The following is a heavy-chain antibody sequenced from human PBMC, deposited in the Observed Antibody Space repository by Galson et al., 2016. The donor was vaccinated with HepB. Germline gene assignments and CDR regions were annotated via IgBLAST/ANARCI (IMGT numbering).Heavy chain of an antibody. CDR3: AKVGKLIPRFDC. CDR2: IRGNGGST. CDR1: GFTLSTYA. D-gene: IGHD2-21*01. Sequence: SLRLSCAASGFTLSTYAMSWVRQAPGKGLEWVSTIRGNGGSTSYADSVKGRFTISRDSSKNTVYLQMNSLRAGDTAVYYCAKVGKLIPRFDCWGQGTLVTVSS. J-gene: IGHJ4*02. V-gene: IGHV3-23*01.